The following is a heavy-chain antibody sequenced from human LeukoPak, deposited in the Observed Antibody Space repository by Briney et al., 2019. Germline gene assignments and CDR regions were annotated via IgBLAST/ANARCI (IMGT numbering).Heavy chain of an antibody. CDR1: GFTFSSYA. J-gene: IGHJ4*02. CDR3: AKDGLSYSSSGFIDY. Sequence: GGSLRLYCAASGFTFSSYAMRWVRQAPGKGLEWVSAISGSGGSTYYADSVKGRFTISRDNSKNTLYLQMNSLRAEDTAVYYCAKDGLSYSSSGFIDYWGQGTLVTVSS. V-gene: IGHV3-23*01. D-gene: IGHD6-6*01. CDR2: ISGSGGST.